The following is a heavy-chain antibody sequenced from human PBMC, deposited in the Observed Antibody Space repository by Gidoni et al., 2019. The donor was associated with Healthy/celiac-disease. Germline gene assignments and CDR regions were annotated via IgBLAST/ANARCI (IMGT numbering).Heavy chain of an antibody. CDR1: GGPFSSYA. CDR2: IIPIFGTA. Sequence: QVQLVQSGAEVKKPGSSVKVSCKASGGPFSSYAISWVRQAPGKGLEWMGGIIPIFGTANYAQKFQGRVTITADESTSTAYMELSSLRSEDTAVYYCARGEGYYYDSTSPGAFDIWGQGTMVTVSS. J-gene: IGHJ3*02. CDR3: ARGEGYYYDSTSPGAFDI. D-gene: IGHD3-22*01. V-gene: IGHV1-69*01.